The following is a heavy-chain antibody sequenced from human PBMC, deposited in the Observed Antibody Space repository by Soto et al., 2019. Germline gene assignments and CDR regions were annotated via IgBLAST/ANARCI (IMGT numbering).Heavy chain of an antibody. J-gene: IGHJ3*01. Sequence: QVHLQGSGPGQVKPSETLSLACTVSGGSISNHYLIWIRQPPGKGLEWIGYFSNSGTTKFNPALQSRVTISADTSKNQFSLKLKSVTAADTAVYFCGRDLCFGVVGVWGQGTRVTVSS. D-gene: IGHD3-3*01. CDR2: FSNSGTT. CDR1: GGSISNHY. V-gene: IGHV4-59*11. CDR3: GRDLCFGVVGV.